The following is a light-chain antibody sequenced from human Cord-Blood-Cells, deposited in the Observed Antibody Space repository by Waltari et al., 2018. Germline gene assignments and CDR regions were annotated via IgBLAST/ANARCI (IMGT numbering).Light chain of an antibody. J-gene: IGLJ1*01. V-gene: IGLV2-14*01. CDR2: QVS. Sequence: QSALTQPASVSGSPGQSITIPCTGTSSGVCGYHYLSRYQQHPGKAPKLMIYQVSNRPSGVSNRFSGSKSGNTASLTISGLQAEDEADYYCSSYTSSSTLYVFGTGTKVTVL. CDR1: SSGVCGYHY. CDR3: SSYTSSSTLYV.